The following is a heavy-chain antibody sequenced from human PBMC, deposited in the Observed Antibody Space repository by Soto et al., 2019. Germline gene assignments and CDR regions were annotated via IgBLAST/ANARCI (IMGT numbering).Heavy chain of an antibody. J-gene: IGHJ6*02. V-gene: IGHV3-30*18. CDR3: AKEVVLTITGRYNYFGMDV. CDR1: GFAFSSYG. D-gene: IGHD5-12*01. Sequence: QPGGSLRLSCAASGFAFSSYGMHWVRQAPGKGLEWVAHISYDGSNKYYADSVKGRFTISRDNSKNTLYLQMNSLRAEDTAVYYCAKEVVLTITGRYNYFGMDVWGQGTTVTVSS. CDR2: ISYDGSNK.